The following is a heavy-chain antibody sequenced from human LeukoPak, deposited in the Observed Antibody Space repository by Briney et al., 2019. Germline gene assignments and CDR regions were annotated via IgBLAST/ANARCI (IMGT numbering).Heavy chain of an antibody. J-gene: IGHJ5*02. D-gene: IGHD6-25*01. CDR3: ARDDRYRSGSNWFDP. Sequence: GGSLRLSCAASGFSFSDYYMSWIRQAPGKGLEWLSFISSDGRTIYYADSVKGRFTISRDNAKKFLYLDMNNLRADDTAMYYCARDDRYRSGSNWFDPWGQGTLVTVSS. V-gene: IGHV3-11*01. CDR2: ISSDGRTI. CDR1: GFSFSDYY.